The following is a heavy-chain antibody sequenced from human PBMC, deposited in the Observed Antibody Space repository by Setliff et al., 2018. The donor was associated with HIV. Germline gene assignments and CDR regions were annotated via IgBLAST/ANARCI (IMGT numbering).Heavy chain of an antibody. CDR3: HSGYDTEEQSYYYYAMDF. CDR1: GFTFDRYW. D-gene: IGHD5-12*01. V-gene: IGHV3-74*01. Sequence: GGSLRLSCAASGFTFDRYWMHWVRQAPGKGLVWVSRVNSDGSSKTYADSVKDRFTISRDNAKSTLYLQMNSLRAEDTGVYYCHSGYDTEEQSYYYYAMDFWGQGTTVTVSS. CDR2: VNSDGSSK. J-gene: IGHJ6*02.